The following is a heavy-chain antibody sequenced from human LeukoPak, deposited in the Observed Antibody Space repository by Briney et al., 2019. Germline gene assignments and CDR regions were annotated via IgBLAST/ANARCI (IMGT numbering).Heavy chain of an antibody. Sequence: GGSLRLSCAASGFTFSTYSMNWVRQAPGKGLEWLLYISSGATDIYYADSLRGRFTISRDNANNSLYLQMNSLRDEDTAVYYCARDPGGGFSAFDLWGQGTMVTVSS. CDR3: ARDPGGGFSAFDL. CDR2: ISSGATDI. CDR1: GFTFSTYS. V-gene: IGHV3-48*02. D-gene: IGHD4-23*01. J-gene: IGHJ3*01.